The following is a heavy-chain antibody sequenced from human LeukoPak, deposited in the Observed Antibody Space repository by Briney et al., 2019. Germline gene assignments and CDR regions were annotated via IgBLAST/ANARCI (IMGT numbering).Heavy chain of an antibody. J-gene: IGHJ4*02. CDR3: ARFGTLNY. V-gene: IGHV5-51*01. CDR2: IFPGDSDT. Sequence: GESLKISCEASGYTFTNYWIGWVRQMPGKGLEWMGIIFPGDSDTRYSPSFQGQVTISADKSISTAYLQWSSLKASDTAMYYCARFGTLNYWGQGTLVTVSS. D-gene: IGHD1-1*01. CDR1: GYTFTNYW.